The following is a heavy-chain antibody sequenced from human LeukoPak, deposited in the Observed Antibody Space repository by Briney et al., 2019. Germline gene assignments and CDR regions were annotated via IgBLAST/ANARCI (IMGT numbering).Heavy chain of an antibody. V-gene: IGHV1-46*01. J-gene: IGHJ3*02. CDR2: ISPSGGST. Sequence: ASVKVSCKAFGYTFTSNYMHWVRQAPGQGPEWMGVISPSGGSTTYAQKFQGRVTLTRDMSTSTAYMELSSLRSEDTAVYYCARSKSMGYYYDSGRAFDIWGQGTMVTVSS. D-gene: IGHD3-22*01. CDR3: ARSKSMGYYYDSGRAFDI. CDR1: GYTFTSNY.